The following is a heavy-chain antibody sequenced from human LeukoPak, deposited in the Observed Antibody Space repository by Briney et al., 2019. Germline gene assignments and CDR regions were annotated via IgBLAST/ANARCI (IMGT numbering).Heavy chain of an antibody. CDR3: ATVDVVAEKGFDY. CDR1: GGSISRYSRYY. J-gene: IGHJ4*02. Sequence: SETLSLTCTVSGGSISRYSRYYWSWIRQPPGKGLEWICYIFYTGSTNYNPSLKSRVTISVDTSKNQFSLKLNSVTAADTALYYCATVDVVAEKGFDYWGQGTLVTVSS. D-gene: IGHD5-12*01. CDR2: IFYTGST. V-gene: IGHV4-61*01.